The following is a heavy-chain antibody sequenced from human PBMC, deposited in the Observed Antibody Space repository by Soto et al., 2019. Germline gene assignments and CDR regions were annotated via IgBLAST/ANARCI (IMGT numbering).Heavy chain of an antibody. CDR3: ARDTTVVTQGPDY. V-gene: IGHV1-46*03. CDR1: GYTFTSYY. CDR2: INPSGGST. D-gene: IGHD4-17*01. Sequence: QVQLVQSGAEVKKPGASVKVSCKASGYTFTSYYMHWVRQAPGQGLEWMGIINPSGGSTSYAQKFHVRVTMTRDTSTSTVYMELCRLRSEDTAVYYGARDTTVVTQGPDYWGQGTLVTVSS. J-gene: IGHJ4*02.